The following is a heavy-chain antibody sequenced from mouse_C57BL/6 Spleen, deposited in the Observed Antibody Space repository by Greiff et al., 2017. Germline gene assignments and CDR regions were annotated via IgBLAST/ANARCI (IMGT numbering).Heavy chain of an antibody. CDR3: ARSITTRYYFDY. D-gene: IGHD2-4*01. Sequence: VKVVESGAELVRPGTSVKVSCKASGYAFTNYLIEWVKQRPGQGLEWIGVINPGSGGTNYNEKFKGKATLTADKSSSTAYMQLSSLTSEDSAVYFGARSITTRYYFDYWGQGTTLTVSS. CDR2: INPGSGGT. CDR1: GYAFTNYL. J-gene: IGHJ2*01. V-gene: IGHV1-54*01.